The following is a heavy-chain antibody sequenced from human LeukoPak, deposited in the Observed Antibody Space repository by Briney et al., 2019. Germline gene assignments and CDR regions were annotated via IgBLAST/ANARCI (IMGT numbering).Heavy chain of an antibody. Sequence: SETLSLTCAVYGGSFSGYYWSWIRQPPGKGLEWIGEINHSGSTNYNPSLKSRVTISVDTFKNQFSLKLSSVTAADTAVYYCARSYDFWSGYSFDYWGQGTLVTVSS. CDR2: INHSGST. V-gene: IGHV4-34*01. CDR1: GGSFSGYY. CDR3: ARSYDFWSGYSFDY. D-gene: IGHD3-3*01. J-gene: IGHJ4*02.